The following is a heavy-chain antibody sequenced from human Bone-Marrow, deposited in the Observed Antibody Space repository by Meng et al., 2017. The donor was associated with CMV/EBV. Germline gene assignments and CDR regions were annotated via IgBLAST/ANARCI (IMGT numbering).Heavy chain of an antibody. CDR2: IRYDGSNK. Sequence: GESLKISCAASGFTFSSYGMHWVRQAPGKGLEWVAFIRYDGSNKYYADSVKGRFTISRDNSKNTLYLQMNSLRAEDTAVYYCAKGIGDFWSGPQGGAFDIWGQGTMVTVSS. CDR3: AKGIGDFWSGPQGGAFDI. J-gene: IGHJ3*02. V-gene: IGHV3-30*02. D-gene: IGHD3-3*01. CDR1: GFTFSSYG.